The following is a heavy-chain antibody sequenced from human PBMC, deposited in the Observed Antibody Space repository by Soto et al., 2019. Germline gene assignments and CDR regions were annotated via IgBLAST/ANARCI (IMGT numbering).Heavy chain of an antibody. J-gene: IGHJ6*02. CDR2: IIPMFGTA. CDR3: AREIDGYYGMDV. Sequence: QVQLVQSGAEVTKPGSSVKVSCKASGGTFSTDSISWVRQAPGQGLEWMGGIIPMFGTANNAQKFQGRVTITVDESTSTAYMELSSLRSEDTAVYFCAREIDGYYGMDVWGQGTTVTVAS. CDR1: GGTFSTDS. V-gene: IGHV1-69*12.